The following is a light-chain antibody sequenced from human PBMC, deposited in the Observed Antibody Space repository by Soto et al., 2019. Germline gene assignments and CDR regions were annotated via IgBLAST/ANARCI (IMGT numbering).Light chain of an antibody. CDR3: MQATPWPPT. J-gene: IGKJ1*01. V-gene: IGKV2-30*01. CDR2: KAS. Sequence: DVVMTQSPLSLPVTLGQPASISCRSSRSLVYSDGNAYLNWFQQRPGQSPRRLIYKASNRDSGVPDRFSGSGSGTDFTRQISRVEAEDVGVYYCMQATPWPPTFGRGTRVEIK. CDR1: RSLVYSDGNAY.